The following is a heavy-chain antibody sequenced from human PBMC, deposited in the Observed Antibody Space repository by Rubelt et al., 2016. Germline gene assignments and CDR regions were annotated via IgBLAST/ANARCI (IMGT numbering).Heavy chain of an antibody. V-gene: IGHV3-21*01. J-gene: IGHJ6*02. CDR3: AREEAYGSGAEKYFYYGMDV. D-gene: IGHD3-10*01. Sequence: VKGRFTISRDNAKNSLYLQMNSLRAEDTAVYYCAREEAYGSGAEKYFYYGMDVWGQGTAVTVSS.